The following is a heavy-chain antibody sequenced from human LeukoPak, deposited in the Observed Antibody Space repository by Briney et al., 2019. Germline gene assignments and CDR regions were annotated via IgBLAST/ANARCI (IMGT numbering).Heavy chain of an antibody. J-gene: IGHJ4*02. D-gene: IGHD5-24*01. V-gene: IGHV3-74*01. CDR2: VKGDGSFT. Sequence: GGSLRLSCAASGFTFRNYWMHWVRQAPGKGLVWVSRVKGDGSFTDYADSVRGRFTISRDNAKNTLYLQMYSLRAEDTATYYCVRDGDDYNFDYWGQGSLVTVSS. CDR3: VRDGDDYNFDY. CDR1: GFTFRNYW.